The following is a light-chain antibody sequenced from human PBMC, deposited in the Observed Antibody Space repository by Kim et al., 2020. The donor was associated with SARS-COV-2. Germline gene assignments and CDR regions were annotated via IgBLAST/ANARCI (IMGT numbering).Light chain of an antibody. J-gene: IGKJ4*01. V-gene: IGKV1-33*01. CDR3: QQYDTLGT. Sequence: DIQMTQSPSSLSASVGDRVTITCQASQDISNYLNWYQQKPGKAPKLLIYDASNLETGVPSRFSGSGSGTDFTFTISSLQPEDMATYYCQQYDTLGTFGGGTKVDIK. CDR2: DAS. CDR1: QDISNY.